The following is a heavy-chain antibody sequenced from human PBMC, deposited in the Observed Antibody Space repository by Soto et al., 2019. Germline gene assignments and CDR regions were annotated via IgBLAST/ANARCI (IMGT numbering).Heavy chain of an antibody. D-gene: IGHD3-9*01. V-gene: IGHV4-39*01. CDR2: IYYSGST. CDR3: ATQTIVRYFDWKYGDYFDY. J-gene: IGHJ4*02. CDR1: GGSISSSSYY. Sequence: QLQLQESGPGLVKPSETLSLTCTVSGGSISSSSYYWGWIRQPPGKGLEWIGSIYYSGSTYYNPSLKNRVTISVDTSKNQFSLKLSSVTAEDTAVYYCATQTIVRYFDWKYGDYFDYWGQGTLVTVSS.